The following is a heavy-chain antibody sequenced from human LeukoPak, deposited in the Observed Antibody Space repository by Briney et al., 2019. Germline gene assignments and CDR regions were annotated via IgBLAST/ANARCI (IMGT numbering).Heavy chain of an antibody. Sequence: KTSETLSLTCTSSDDSINSRDYYWGWIRQPPGKALEWIGSISYSGDTSYNSSLQSRVSMSVDTSKRQFSLNLRAVTAADTAVYFCVRSTRIVGATSVDYWGQGTLVTVSS. CDR1: DDSINSRDYY. CDR3: VRSTRIVGATSVDY. CDR2: ISYSGDT. V-gene: IGHV4-39*01. J-gene: IGHJ4*02. D-gene: IGHD1-26*01.